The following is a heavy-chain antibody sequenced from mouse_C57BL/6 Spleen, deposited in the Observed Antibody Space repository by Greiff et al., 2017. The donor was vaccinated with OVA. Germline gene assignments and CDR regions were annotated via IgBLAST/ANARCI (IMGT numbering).Heavy chain of an antibody. CDR2: INPNNGGT. Sequence: VQLQQSGPELVKPGASVKISCKASGYTFTDYYMNWVKQSHGKSLEWIGDINPNNGGTSYNQKFKGKATLTVDKSSSTAYMELRSLTSEDSAVYYCARESTTGYWYFDVWGTGTTVTVS. V-gene: IGHV1-26*01. CDR1: GYTFTDYY. J-gene: IGHJ1*03. CDR3: ARESTTGYWYFDV. D-gene: IGHD1-1*01.